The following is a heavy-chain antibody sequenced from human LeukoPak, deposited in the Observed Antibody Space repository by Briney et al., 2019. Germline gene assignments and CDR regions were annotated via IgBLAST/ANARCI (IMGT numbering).Heavy chain of an antibody. V-gene: IGHV4-59*12. D-gene: IGHD1-26*01. J-gene: IGHJ4*02. Sequence: PSETLSLTCSVSGGSISSKSWSWIRQTPGKGLEWIGYMYYGGSTNYNPSLKSRVTISVDTSKTQFSLKLSSVTAADTAIYYCSRESGAFCPFGYWGQGTLVIVPP. CDR1: GGSISSKS. CDR2: MYYGGST. CDR3: SRESGAFCPFGY.